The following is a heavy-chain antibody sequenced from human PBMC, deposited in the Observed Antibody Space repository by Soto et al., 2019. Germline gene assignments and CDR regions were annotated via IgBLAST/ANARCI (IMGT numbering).Heavy chain of an antibody. J-gene: IGHJ5*02. Sequence: ASVKVSCKASGYSFSTYDISGLRQAPGKGLEXXGXXSXXXXXRXXAWKFLDRVIMTTDTSSNTAYMELESLRYDDTAIYYCATSYDSGFDPWGQGTLVTVSS. D-gene: IGHD3-3*01. CDR1: GYSFSTYD. CDR2: XSXXXXXR. V-gene: IGHV1-18*01. CDR3: ATSYDSGFDP.